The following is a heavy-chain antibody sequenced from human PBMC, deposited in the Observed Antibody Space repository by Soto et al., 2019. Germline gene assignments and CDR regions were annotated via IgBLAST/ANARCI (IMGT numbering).Heavy chain of an antibody. CDR2: IYYSGST. Sequence: PSETLSLTCVVSGGSISSTNWWTWVRQPPGKRLEWIGSIYYSGSTYYNPSLKSRVTVSVDTSKNQFSLKLSSVTAADTAVYYCARDKITGLFDYWGQGTLVTVSS. D-gene: IGHD2-8*02. J-gene: IGHJ4*02. V-gene: IGHV4-4*02. CDR3: ARDKITGLFDY. CDR1: GGSISSTNW.